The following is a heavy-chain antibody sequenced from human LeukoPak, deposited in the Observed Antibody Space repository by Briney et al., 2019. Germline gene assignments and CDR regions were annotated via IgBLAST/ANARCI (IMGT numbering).Heavy chain of an antibody. CDR1: GYTLTELS. Sequence: GASVTVSCKVSGYTLTELSMHWVRQAPGKGLEWMGGFDPEDGETIYAQKFQGRVTMTEDTSTDTAYMELSSLRSEDTAVYYCASTPYYDSSGVTYYYYGMDVWGQGTTVTVSS. CDR2: FDPEDGET. J-gene: IGHJ6*02. V-gene: IGHV1-24*01. D-gene: IGHD3-22*01. CDR3: ASTPYYDSSGVTYYYYGMDV.